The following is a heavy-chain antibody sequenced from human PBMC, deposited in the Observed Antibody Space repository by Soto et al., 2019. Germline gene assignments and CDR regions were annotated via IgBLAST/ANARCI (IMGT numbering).Heavy chain of an antibody. CDR3: AKSHRWYSSSDMDV. D-gene: IGHD6-6*01. CDR1: GFTFSSYA. Sequence: EVQLLESGGGLVQPGGSLRLSCAASGFTFSSYAVSWVRQAPGKGLEWVSTISGSGGVTYYADSVKGRFTISRDNSKNTLYLQMYSLLAEDTAVYYWAKSHRWYSSSDMDVWGQGTTVTVSS. J-gene: IGHJ6*02. CDR2: ISGSGGVT. V-gene: IGHV3-23*01.